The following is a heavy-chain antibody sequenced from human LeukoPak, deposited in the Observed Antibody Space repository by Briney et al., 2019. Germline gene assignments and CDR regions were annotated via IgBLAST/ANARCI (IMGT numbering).Heavy chain of an antibody. CDR1: GFTFSSYG. CDR3: ARDSSSGWYTPTYYFDY. J-gene: IGHJ4*02. D-gene: IGHD6-19*01. CDR2: ISYSVGST. Sequence: GGSLRLSRAASGFTFSSYGLSWVRQAPGKGLEWVSAISYSVGSTYYADSVKGRFTISRDNSKNTLYLQMNSLGAEDTAVYYCARDSSSGWYTPTYYFDYWGQGTLVTVSS. V-gene: IGHV3-23*01.